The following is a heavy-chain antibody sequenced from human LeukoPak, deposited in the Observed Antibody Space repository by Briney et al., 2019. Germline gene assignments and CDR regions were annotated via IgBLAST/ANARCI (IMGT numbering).Heavy chain of an antibody. D-gene: IGHD6-13*01. Sequence: ASVKVSCKVSGYTLTELSMHWVRQAPGKGLEGMGGFDPEDGETTYAQKFQGRVTMTEDTSTDTAYMELSSLRSEDTAVYYCATDGRAAAGTARLFWGQGTLVTVSS. CDR2: FDPEDGET. V-gene: IGHV1-24*01. CDR1: GYTLTELS. CDR3: ATDGRAAAGTARLF. J-gene: IGHJ4*02.